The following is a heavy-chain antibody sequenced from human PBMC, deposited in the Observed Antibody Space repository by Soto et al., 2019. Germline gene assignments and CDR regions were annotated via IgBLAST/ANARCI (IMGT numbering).Heavy chain of an antibody. D-gene: IGHD6-13*01. CDR3: ARGDSSSWYWFDP. J-gene: IGHJ5*02. CDR1: GGSIIRGGYY. CDR2: IYYSGST. Sequence: PSETLSVTCTVSGGSIIRGGYYWSWIRQHPGKGLEWIGYIYYSGSTYYNPSLKSRVTISVDTSKNQFSLKLSSVTAADTAVYYCARGDSSSWYWFDPWGQGTLVTVSS. V-gene: IGHV4-31*03.